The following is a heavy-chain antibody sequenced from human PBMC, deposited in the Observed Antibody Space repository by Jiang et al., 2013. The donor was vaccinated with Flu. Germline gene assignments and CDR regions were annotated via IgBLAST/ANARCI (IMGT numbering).Heavy chain of an antibody. CDR3: ARDAADGSDY. J-gene: IGHJ4*02. CDR1: GFTFSSYA. D-gene: IGHD5-24*01. Sequence: QLVESGGGVVQPGRSLRLSCAASGFTFSSYAMHWVRQAPGKGLEWVAVISYDGSNKYYADSVKGRFTISRDNSKNTLYQQMNSLRAEDTAVYYCARDAADGSDYWGQGTLVNVSS. V-gene: IGHV3-30-3*01. CDR2: ISYDGSNK.